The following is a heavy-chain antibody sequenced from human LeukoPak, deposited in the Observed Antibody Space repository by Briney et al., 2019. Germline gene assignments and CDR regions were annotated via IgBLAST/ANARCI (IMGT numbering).Heavy chain of an antibody. V-gene: IGHV3-23*01. CDR1: GFTFDDYG. Sequence: PGGSLRLSRAASGFTFDDYGMSWVRQAPGKGLEWVSAISGSGGSTYYADSVKGRFTISRDNSKNTLYLQMNSLRAEDTAVYYCAKDEAYGTIFGVVIPFDYWGQGTLVTVSS. D-gene: IGHD3-3*01. J-gene: IGHJ4*02. CDR2: ISGSGGST. CDR3: AKDEAYGTIFGVVIPFDY.